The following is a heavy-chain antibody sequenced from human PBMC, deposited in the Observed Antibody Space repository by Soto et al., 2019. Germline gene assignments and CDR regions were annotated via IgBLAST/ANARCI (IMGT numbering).Heavy chain of an antibody. Sequence: GASVKVSCKASGYTFTSYAMHWVRQAPGQRLEWMGWINAGNGNTKYSQKFQGRVTITRDTSASTAYMELSSLRSEDTAVYYCARDKTHDFWSGYYDCWGQGTLVTVSS. J-gene: IGHJ4*02. CDR2: INAGNGNT. CDR1: GYTFTSYA. D-gene: IGHD3-3*01. V-gene: IGHV1-3*01. CDR3: ARDKTHDFWSGYYDC.